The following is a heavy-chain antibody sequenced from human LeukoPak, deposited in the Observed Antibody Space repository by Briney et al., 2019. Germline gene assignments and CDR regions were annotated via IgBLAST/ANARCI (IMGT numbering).Heavy chain of an antibody. CDR3: AKLYCGGDCHHFDY. Sequence: GGSLRLSCAASGFTFSSYSMMWVRQAPGKGLELVSAISSSGSTTCWADSVKGRFTISRDNSKNTLYLQMNSLRAEDTAVYYCAKLYCGGDCHHFDYWGQGTLVTVSS. CDR2: ISSSGSTT. CDR1: GFTFSSYS. J-gene: IGHJ4*02. V-gene: IGHV3-23*01. D-gene: IGHD2-21*02.